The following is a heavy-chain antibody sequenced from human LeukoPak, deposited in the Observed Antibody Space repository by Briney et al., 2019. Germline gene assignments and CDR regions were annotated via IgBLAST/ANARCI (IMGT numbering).Heavy chain of an antibody. J-gene: IGHJ3*02. V-gene: IGHV1-18*01. CDR2: INTYNGNA. D-gene: IGHD2-2*01. CDR1: GYTFTSYG. CDR3: AGVLAYCSRTDCHDAFDI. Sequence: ASVKVSCKASGYTFTSYGITWVQQAPGQGLEWVGWINTYNGNAKYAETLQGRVTMTTDTSTSTAYMELRSLTSDDTAVYYCAGVLAYCSRTDCHDAFDIWGQGTMVTVSS.